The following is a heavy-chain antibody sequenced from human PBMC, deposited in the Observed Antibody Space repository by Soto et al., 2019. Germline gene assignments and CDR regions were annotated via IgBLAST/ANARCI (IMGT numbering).Heavy chain of an antibody. J-gene: IGHJ6*02. V-gene: IGHV3-30-3*01. CDR2: ISYDGSNK. CDR1: GFTFSSYA. D-gene: IGHD5-12*01. CDR3: ARETLRWLQFGYGMDV. Sequence: QVPLVESGGGVVQPGRSLRLSCAASGFTFSSYAMHWVRQGPGKGLEWVAVISYDGSNKYYADSVKGRFTISRDNSKNTLYLQMNTRRAEDTAVYYCARETLRWLQFGYGMDVWGQGTTVTVSS.